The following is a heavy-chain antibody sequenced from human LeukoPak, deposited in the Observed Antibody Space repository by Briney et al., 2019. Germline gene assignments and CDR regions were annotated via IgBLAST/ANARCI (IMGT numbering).Heavy chain of an antibody. Sequence: GGSLRLSCAVSGINFRGYWMAWVRQAPGKGLEWVANMKQDGSEKYYVDSVKGRFTISRDNAKNSLYLEMNSLRVEDTAVYYCARDLGHTGYDLYAYWGQGTLVTVSS. CDR1: GINFRGYW. V-gene: IGHV3-7*01. J-gene: IGHJ4*02. D-gene: IGHD5-12*01. CDR2: MKQDGSEK. CDR3: ARDLGHTGYDLYAY.